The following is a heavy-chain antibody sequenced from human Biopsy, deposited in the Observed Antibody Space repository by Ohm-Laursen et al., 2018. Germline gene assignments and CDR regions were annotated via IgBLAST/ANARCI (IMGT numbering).Heavy chain of an antibody. CDR3: ARGGTLVVVPTAVLHSFDI. CDR1: GYTFSSYG. J-gene: IGHJ3*02. CDR2: ISTYNGNT. Sequence: GASVKVSSKASGYTFSSYGINWVRQAPGHGLGWLGWISTYNGNTNYAQNLQGRVTMTTDTSTSTAYMELRSLRSDDTAVYYCARGGTLVVVPTAVLHSFDIWGQGTMVTVSS. V-gene: IGHV1-18*01. D-gene: IGHD2-2*01.